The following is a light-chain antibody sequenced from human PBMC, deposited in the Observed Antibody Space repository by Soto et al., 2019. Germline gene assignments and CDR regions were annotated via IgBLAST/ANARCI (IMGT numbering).Light chain of an antibody. J-gene: IGKJ4*01. CDR3: QQYDRWPPGA. Sequence: EVVMTQSPATLSVSPGEGVTLSCRASHSVGKSLAWYQLKPGQAPRLLIYGASTRATGFPARFSGTGSGTEFTLTISGLQSEGFALYYCQQYDRWPPGAFGGGTKVDI. CDR2: GAS. V-gene: IGKV3-15*01. CDR1: HSVGKS.